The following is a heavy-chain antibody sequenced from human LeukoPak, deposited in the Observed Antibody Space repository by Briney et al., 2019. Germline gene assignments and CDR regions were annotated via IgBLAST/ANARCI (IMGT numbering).Heavy chain of an antibody. V-gene: IGHV3-21*01. J-gene: IGHJ4*02. Sequence: GESLRLSYAASGFTFSSYSMNWVRQAQGKGLEWVSSISSSNIYIYYADSVKGRFTISRDNAKNSLYLQMNSLRAEDTAVYYCATDRAGLYGDYESYLHYWGQGTLVTVSS. CDR3: ATDRAGLYGDYESYLHY. CDR2: ISSSNIYI. D-gene: IGHD4-17*01. CDR1: GFTFSSYS.